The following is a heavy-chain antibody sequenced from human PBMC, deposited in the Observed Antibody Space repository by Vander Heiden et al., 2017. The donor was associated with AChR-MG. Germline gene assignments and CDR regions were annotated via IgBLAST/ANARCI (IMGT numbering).Heavy chain of an antibody. CDR3: SRHASRSWRDASNI. Sequence: EVQLVQPGAEVKKPGESLKIYCKASGYSFTSYWIGWVRQMPGKGLEWMGIIFPGDSDVKYSPSFQGQVTISADKSTNTAYLQWTSLRASDTAKYYCSRHASRSWRDASNIWGQGTVVTVSS. CDR1: GYSFTSYW. V-gene: IGHV5-51*01. D-gene: IGHD1-1*01. J-gene: IGHJ3*02. CDR2: IFPGDSDV.